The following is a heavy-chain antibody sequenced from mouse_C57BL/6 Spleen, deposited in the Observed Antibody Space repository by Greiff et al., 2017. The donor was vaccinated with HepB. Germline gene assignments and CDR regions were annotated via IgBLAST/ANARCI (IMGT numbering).Heavy chain of an antibody. V-gene: IGHV1-82*01. J-gene: IGHJ3*01. Sequence: VQLQQSGPELVKPGASVKISCKASGYAFSSSWMNWVKQRPGKGLEWIGRIYPGDGDTNYNGKFKGKATLTADKSSSTAYMQLSSLTSEDSAVYFCAREKEIAYWGQGTLVTVSA. CDR2: IYPGDGDT. CDR3: AREKEIAY. CDR1: GYAFSSSW.